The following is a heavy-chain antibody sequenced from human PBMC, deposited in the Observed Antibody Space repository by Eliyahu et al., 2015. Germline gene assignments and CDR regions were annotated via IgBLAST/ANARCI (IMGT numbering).Heavy chain of an antibody. CDR1: GXXFXGYX. Sequence: QVQLVESGGGVVQPGRSLRXSCAASGXXFXGYXMHWVRQAPGKGLEWVAVISYDGSNKYYADSVKGRFTISRDNSKNTLYLQMNSLRAEDTAVYYCARDSAPYCGGDCQHFDYWGQGTLVTVSS. J-gene: IGHJ4*02. V-gene: IGHV3-30-3*01. CDR3: ARDSAPYCGGDCQHFDY. CDR2: ISYDGSNK. D-gene: IGHD2-21*01.